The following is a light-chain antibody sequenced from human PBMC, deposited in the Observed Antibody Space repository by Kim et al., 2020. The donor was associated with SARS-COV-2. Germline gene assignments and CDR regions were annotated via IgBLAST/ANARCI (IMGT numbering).Light chain of an antibody. J-gene: IGLJ2*01. CDR3: GTWDSDLGGVV. CDR2: DDV. CDR1: ETNIGNSY. V-gene: IGLV1-51*01. Sequence: GQSVTVSCSGSETNIGNSYVSWYRQRPGTAPTVVIYDDVDRPSAVPARFSASKSATTATLAISSLRSEDEADYYCGTWDSDLGGVVFGGGTKVTVL.